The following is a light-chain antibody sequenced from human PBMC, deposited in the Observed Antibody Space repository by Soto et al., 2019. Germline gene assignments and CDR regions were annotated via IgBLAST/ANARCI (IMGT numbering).Light chain of an antibody. CDR2: GAS. V-gene: IGKV3D-15*01. CDR1: QTVSSN. J-gene: IGKJ3*01. Sequence: EIILTQSPDTLSLSPWERATLSCRASQTVSSNYLAWCQQRPGQAPRLLIYGASTRAAGIPDRFSGSGSGTEFTLTISSLQSEDFAVYYCQQYNNWPPFTFGPGTKVDIK. CDR3: QQYNNWPPFT.